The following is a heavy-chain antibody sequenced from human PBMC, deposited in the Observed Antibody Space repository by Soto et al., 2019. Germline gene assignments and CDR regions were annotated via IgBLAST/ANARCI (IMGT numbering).Heavy chain of an antibody. D-gene: IGHD3-9*01. J-gene: IGHJ4*02. CDR3: ARSMTGYYFFDY. CDR1: GFTFSIYS. CDR2: ISSSRSTI. V-gene: IGHV3-48*02. Sequence: GXLGLSCAASGFTFSIYSMNWVRQAPGKGLEWVSYISSSRSTIYYADSVKGRFTISRDNAKNSLYLQMNSLTDEDTAVYYCARSMTGYYFFDYWGQGTLVTVSS.